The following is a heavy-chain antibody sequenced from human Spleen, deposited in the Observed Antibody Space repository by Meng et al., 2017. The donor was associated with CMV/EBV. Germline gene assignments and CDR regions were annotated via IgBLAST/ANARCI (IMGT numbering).Heavy chain of an antibody. CDR2: IRYDGSNK. Sequence: GGSRRPSCAASGFTFGSYGMPWVRQAPGKGLEWVAFIRYDGSNKYYADSVKGRFTISRDNSKNTLYLQMNSLRAEDTAVYYCAKIRGRIGSGSYPELWGQGTLVTVSS. J-gene: IGHJ4*02. V-gene: IGHV3-30*02. D-gene: IGHD3-10*01. CDR1: GFTFGSYG. CDR3: AKIRGRIGSGSYPEL.